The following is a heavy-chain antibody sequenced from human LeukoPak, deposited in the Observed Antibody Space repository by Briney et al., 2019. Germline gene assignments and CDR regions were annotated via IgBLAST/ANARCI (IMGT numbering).Heavy chain of an antibody. CDR2: IYYSGST. J-gene: IGHJ6*03. CDR3: ARFGVVTPYYYYYYMDV. CDR1: GGSISSYY. Sequence: SETLSLTCTVSGGSISSYYWSWIRQPPGKGLEWIGYIYYSGSTNYNPSLKSRVTISVDTSKNQFSLKLSSVTAAGTAVYYCARFGVVTPYYYYYYMDVWGKGTTVTVSS. V-gene: IGHV4-59*01. D-gene: IGHD3-3*01.